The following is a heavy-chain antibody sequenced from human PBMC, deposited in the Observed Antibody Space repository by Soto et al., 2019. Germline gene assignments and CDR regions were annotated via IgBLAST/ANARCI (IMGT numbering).Heavy chain of an antibody. CDR3: ARGLILCFGDLSRRGGYYYYMDV. J-gene: IGHJ6*03. CDR2: INDSGEI. D-gene: IGHD3-10*01. V-gene: IGHV4-34*02. Sequence: QVQLQQWGAGLLKPSETLSLTCAVYGGSFSGYQWSWIRQTPGKGLEWSGGINDSGEINYNPSLKSRVTILVYAAKKQISLKLSSVTAADTAVYFCARGLILCFGDLSRRGGYYYYMDVWGKGTTVTVSS. CDR1: GGSFSGYQ.